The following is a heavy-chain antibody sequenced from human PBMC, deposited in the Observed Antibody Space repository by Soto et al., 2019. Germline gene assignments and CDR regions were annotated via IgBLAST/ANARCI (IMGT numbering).Heavy chain of an antibody. CDR3: ARLLPGRNDYNFFDY. J-gene: IGHJ4*02. V-gene: IGHV4-39*01. CDR1: GGSISSSSYY. Sequence: TSETLSLTCTVSGGSISSSSYYWGWIRQPPGKGLEWIGSIYYSGSTYYNPSLKSRVTISVDTSKNQFSLKLSSVTAADTAMYYCARLLPGRNDYNFFDYWGQGSLVTVSS. D-gene: IGHD4-4*01. CDR2: IYYSGST.